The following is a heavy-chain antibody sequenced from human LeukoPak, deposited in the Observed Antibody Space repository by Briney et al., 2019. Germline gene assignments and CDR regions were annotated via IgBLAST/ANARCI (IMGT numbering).Heavy chain of an antibody. V-gene: IGHV3-21*01. Sequence: GGSLRLSCAASGFTFSSYSMNWVRQAPGKGLEWVSSISSSSSYIYYADSVKGRFTISRDNSKNTLYLQMNSLRAEDTAVYCCSIQLWHDAFDIWGQGTMVTVAS. J-gene: IGHJ3*02. CDR3: SIQLWHDAFDI. CDR2: ISSSSSYI. CDR1: GFTFSSYS. D-gene: IGHD5-18*01.